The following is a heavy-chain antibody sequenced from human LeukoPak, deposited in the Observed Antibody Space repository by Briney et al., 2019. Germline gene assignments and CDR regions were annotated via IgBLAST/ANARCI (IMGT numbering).Heavy chain of an antibody. CDR2: ISPDSSDK. J-gene: IGHJ5*02. V-gene: IGHV1-2*02. Sequence: GASVKVPCKASGCFFTGYHVLWMGQAPGQGLQGLIMISPDSSDKIYGQRFRGRVTLNKDRNSRSAHMESKRPASAATAEYYCAAQGSIMKDRFDPWGQGTPVTVSS. D-gene: IGHD3-10*01. CDR3: AAQGSIMKDRFDP. CDR1: GCFFTGYH.